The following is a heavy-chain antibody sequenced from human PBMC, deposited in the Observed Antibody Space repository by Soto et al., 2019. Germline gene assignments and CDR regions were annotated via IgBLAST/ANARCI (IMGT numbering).Heavy chain of an antibody. J-gene: IGHJ4*02. D-gene: IGHD5-18*01. V-gene: IGHV3-48*01. CDR2: ISSSSSTI. CDR3: ARDSGYSYGPFDY. CDR1: GFTFSSYS. Sequence: EVQLVESGGGLVQPGGSLRLSCAASGFTFSSYSMNWVRQAPGKGLEWVSYISSSSSTIYYADSVKGRFTIPRDNAKNSLYLQMNSLRAEDTAVYYCARDSGYSYGPFDYWGQGTLVTVSS.